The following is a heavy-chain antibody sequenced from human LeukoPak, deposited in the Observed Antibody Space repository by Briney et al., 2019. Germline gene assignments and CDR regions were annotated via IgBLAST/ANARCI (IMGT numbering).Heavy chain of an antibody. CDR2: IRFDGTNK. J-gene: IGHJ6*03. D-gene: IGHD5-12*01. CDR1: GFTFSSYG. V-gene: IGHV3-30*02. Sequence: GGSLRFSCAASGFTFSSYGMHWVRQAPGKGLEWVAFIRFDGTNKYYADSVKGRFTISRDNSKNTLYLQMNSLRPEDTAVYYCAKDTVKVTTIRRVPHYMDVWGTGTTVTISS. CDR3: AKDTVKVTTIRRVPHYMDV.